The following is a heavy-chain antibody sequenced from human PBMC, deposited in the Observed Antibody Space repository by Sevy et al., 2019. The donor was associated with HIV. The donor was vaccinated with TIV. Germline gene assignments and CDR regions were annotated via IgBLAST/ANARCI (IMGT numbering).Heavy chain of an antibody. V-gene: IGHV4-61*01. D-gene: IGHD6-19*01. CDR2: IYYSGST. CDR3: TCWGSSGLDAFDS. J-gene: IGHJ3*02. Sequence: SETLSLTCTVSGGSVSSGSYYWSWIRQPPGKGLEWIGYIYYSGSTNYNPSLKSRVTISVDTSKNQFSLKLSSVTAADTAVYYCTCWGSSGLDAFDSWGQGTMVTVSS. CDR1: GGSVSSGSYY.